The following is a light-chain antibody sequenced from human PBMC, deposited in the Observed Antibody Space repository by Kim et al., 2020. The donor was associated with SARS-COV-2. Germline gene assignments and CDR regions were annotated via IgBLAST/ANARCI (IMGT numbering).Light chain of an antibody. J-gene: IGKJ1*01. Sequence: GDRVTITCRASQAISNYLAWYQQKPGKVPKLLIYAASTLQSGFPSRFSGSGSGTDFTLTISSLQPEDVATYYCQKYNAAPRTFGQGTKVDIK. CDR1: QAISNY. CDR2: AAS. CDR3: QKYNAAPRT. V-gene: IGKV1-27*01.